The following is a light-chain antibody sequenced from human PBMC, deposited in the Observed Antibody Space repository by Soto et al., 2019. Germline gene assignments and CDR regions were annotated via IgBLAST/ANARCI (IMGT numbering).Light chain of an antibody. CDR3: QQYNSYWT. V-gene: IGKV1-5*01. J-gene: IGKJ1*01. Sequence: DIPMTQSPSTLSASVGDRVTITCRASQSIRSWLAWYQQKPGTAPKLLIYDSSSLESGVPSRFSGSGSGTEFTLTISSLQPDDFATYYCQQYNSYWTFGQGPKVEIK. CDR2: DSS. CDR1: QSIRSW.